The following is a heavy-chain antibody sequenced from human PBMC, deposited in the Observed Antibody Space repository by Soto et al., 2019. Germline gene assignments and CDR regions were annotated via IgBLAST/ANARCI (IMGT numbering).Heavy chain of an antibody. CDR3: ATDRGYFGGWRFDY. J-gene: IGHJ4*02. CDR2: IIPIFGTV. CDR1: GGTFSSSA. Sequence: QVQLVQSGAEVKKPGSSVKVSCKASGGTFSSSAISWVRQAPGQGLDWVGGIIPIFGTVQYAQKFQGRVTFTSDESTSTAYMELSSLRSEDTAVYYCATDRGYFGGWRFDYWGQGTLILVSS. V-gene: IGHV1-69*01. D-gene: IGHD2-15*01.